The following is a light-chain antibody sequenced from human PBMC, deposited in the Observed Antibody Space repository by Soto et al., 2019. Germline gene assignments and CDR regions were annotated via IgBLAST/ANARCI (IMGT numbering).Light chain of an antibody. Sequence: EIVLTQSPGTLSLSAGERATLSCRASQSVSNNYLAWYQQKPGQAPRLLIYGASNRATGIPDRFSGSGSGTDFTLTISRMEPEDFAVYDCQQYGSSGTFGQGTKVDIK. J-gene: IGKJ1*01. CDR1: QSVSNNY. V-gene: IGKV3-20*01. CDR3: QQYGSSGT. CDR2: GAS.